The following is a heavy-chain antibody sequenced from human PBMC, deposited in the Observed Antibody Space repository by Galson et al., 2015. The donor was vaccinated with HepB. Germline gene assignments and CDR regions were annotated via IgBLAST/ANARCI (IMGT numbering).Heavy chain of an antibody. CDR3: ANGRGSGSYNWPFDS. CDR1: GFTFSRYA. Sequence: SLRLSCAASGFTFSRYAMSWVRQAPGKGLEWVSTISTSGGSTFYADFVKGRFTISRDNFKNTMSLQMNSLRAEDTAAYYCANGRGSGSYNWPFDSWGQGTLVTVSS. CDR2: ISTSGGST. J-gene: IGHJ4*02. V-gene: IGHV3-23*01. D-gene: IGHD1-26*01.